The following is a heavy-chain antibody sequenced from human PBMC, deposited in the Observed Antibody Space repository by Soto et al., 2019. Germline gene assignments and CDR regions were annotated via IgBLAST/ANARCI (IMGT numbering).Heavy chain of an antibody. CDR1: GGSISSSSYY. CDR2: IYYSGGT. CDR3: ARPGWYSGPAEAYGMDV. V-gene: IGHV4-39*01. Sequence: SETLSLTCTVSGGSISSSSYYWGWIRQPPGKGLEWIGSIYYSGGTYYNPSLKSRVTISVDTSKNQFSLKLSSVTAADTAVYYCARPGWYSGPAEAYGMDVWGQGTTVTVSS. D-gene: IGHD6-19*01. J-gene: IGHJ6*02.